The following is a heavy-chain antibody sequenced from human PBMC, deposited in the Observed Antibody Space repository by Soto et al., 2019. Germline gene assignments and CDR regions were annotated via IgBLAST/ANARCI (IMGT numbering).Heavy chain of an antibody. D-gene: IGHD3-22*01. V-gene: IGHV4-59*08. CDR2: IHYSGST. CDR1: GGSISNYY. J-gene: IGHJ4*02. Sequence: SETLSLTCTVSGGSISNYYWSWIRQPPGKGLEWIGYIHYSGSTKYNPPLKSRVTISADTSKNQFSLKLRSVTAADTAVFYCAGLYPYESSGYHLNYWGQGALVTVSS. CDR3: AGLYPYESSGYHLNY.